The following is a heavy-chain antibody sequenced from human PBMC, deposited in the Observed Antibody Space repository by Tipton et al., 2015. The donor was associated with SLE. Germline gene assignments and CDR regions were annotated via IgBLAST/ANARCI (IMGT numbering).Heavy chain of an antibody. CDR3: ARGSRSLDY. CDR2: ISSSSSAK. D-gene: IGHD1-26*01. Sequence: SLRLPCAASGFTFSTYSMNWVRQAPGKGLEWVSSISSSSSAKYYADSLKGRFTMSRDNAKNSLYLQMNSLRAEDTAVYFCARGSRSLDYWGQGTLVTVSS. V-gene: IGHV3-21*01. CDR1: GFTFSTYS. J-gene: IGHJ4*02.